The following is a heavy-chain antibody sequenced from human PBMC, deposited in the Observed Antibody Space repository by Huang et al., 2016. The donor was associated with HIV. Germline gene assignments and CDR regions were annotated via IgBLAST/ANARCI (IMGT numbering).Heavy chain of an antibody. D-gene: IGHD3-10*01. Sequence: VQLMESGGGLVQPGGSLRLSCAASGFTFSTYNMNWVRQAPGKGLEWVSYIASSSGSIYYADSVKGRFTISRDNAKNSLYLQMNSLRAEDTAVYYCARFGSYYYGSGSYLDAFDIWGQGTMVTVSS. CDR2: IASSSGSI. CDR1: GFTFSTYN. CDR3: ARFGSYYYGSGSYLDAFDI. V-gene: IGHV3-48*01. J-gene: IGHJ3*02.